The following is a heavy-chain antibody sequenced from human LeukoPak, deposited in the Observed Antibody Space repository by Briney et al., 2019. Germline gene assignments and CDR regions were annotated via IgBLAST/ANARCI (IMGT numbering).Heavy chain of an antibody. D-gene: IGHD5/OR15-5a*01. CDR3: ARGLSMILTLPLGY. CDR1: GYTFTSYD. CDR2: MNPNSGNT. J-gene: IGHJ4*02. Sequence: ASVKVSCKASGYTFTSYDINWVRQATGQGLEWMGWMNPNSGNTGYAQKFQGRVTMTRNTSISTAYMELSSLRFEDTAVYYCARGLSMILTLPLGYWGQGTLVTVSS. V-gene: IGHV1-8*01.